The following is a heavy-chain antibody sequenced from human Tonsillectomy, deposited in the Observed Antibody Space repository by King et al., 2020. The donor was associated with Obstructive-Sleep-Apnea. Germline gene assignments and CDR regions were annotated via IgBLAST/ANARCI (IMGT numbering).Heavy chain of an antibody. V-gene: IGHV1-8*01. J-gene: IGHJ3*02. Sequence: VQLVESGAEVKKPGASVKVSCKASGYTFTSYDINWVRQATGQGLEWMGWMNPNSGNTGYAHKFQGRVTMTRNTSISTAYMELGSLRSEDTAVHYCARGGDRYGDLEAFDSGGGETMVTV. CDR2: MNPNSGNT. D-gene: IGHD5-18*01. CDR3: ARGGDRYGDLEAFDS. CDR1: GYTFTSYD.